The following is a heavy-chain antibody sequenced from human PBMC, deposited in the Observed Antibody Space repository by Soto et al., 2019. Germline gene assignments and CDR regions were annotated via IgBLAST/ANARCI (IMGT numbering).Heavy chain of an antibody. CDR3: AKDGGYCSGGSCYPYCYYGMDV. Sequence: GGSLRLSCAASGFTFSSYGMHWVRQAPGKGLEWVAVISYDGSNKYYADSVKGRFTISRDNSKNTLYLQMNSLRAEDTAVYYCAKDGGYCSGGSCYPYCYYGMDVWGQGTTVTVSS. J-gene: IGHJ6*02. CDR1: GFTFSSYG. CDR2: ISYDGSNK. D-gene: IGHD2-15*01. V-gene: IGHV3-30*18.